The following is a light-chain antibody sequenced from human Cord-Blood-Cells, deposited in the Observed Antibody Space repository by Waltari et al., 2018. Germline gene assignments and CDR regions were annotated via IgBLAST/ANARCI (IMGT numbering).Light chain of an antibody. CDR3: CSYAGSSTSYV. V-gene: IGLV2-23*01. CDR2: EGS. J-gene: IGLJ1*01. CDR1: RSDVGSYNL. Sequence: QSALTQPASVSGSPGQSITISCTGTRSDVGSYNLVSWYQQHPGKAPKLMIYEGSKRPSVVSNRFSGSRSGNTASLTISGLQAEDEADYYCCSYAGSSTSYVFGTGTKVTVL.